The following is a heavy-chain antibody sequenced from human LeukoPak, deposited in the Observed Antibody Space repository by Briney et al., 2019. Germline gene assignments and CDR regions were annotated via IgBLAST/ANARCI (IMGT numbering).Heavy chain of an antibody. J-gene: IGHJ6*02. Sequence: SVKVSCKASGGTFSSYAISWVRQAPGQGLEWIGRIIPILGIANYAQKFQGRVTITADKSTSTAYMELSSLRSEDTAVYYCARYVRTGYYYYGMDVWGQGTTVTVSS. V-gene: IGHV1-69*04. CDR1: GGTFSSYA. CDR3: ARYVRTGYYYYGMDV. CDR2: IIPILGIA. D-gene: IGHD3-16*01.